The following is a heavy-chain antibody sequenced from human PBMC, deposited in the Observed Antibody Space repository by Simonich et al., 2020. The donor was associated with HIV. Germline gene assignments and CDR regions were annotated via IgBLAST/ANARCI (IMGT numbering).Heavy chain of an antibody. J-gene: IGHJ4*02. CDR2: SYHRVST. CDR3: ARSYSSGLFDY. D-gene: IGHD6-19*01. Sequence: QVQLQESGPGLVKPSETLSLTCAVSGYSISSGYYWGWIRRPPGRGLEWIGSSYHRVSTYYNPSLKSRVTISVDTSKNQCALKLSSVTAADTAVYYCARSYSSGLFDYWGQGTLVTVSS. V-gene: IGHV4-38-2*01. CDR1: GYSISSGYY.